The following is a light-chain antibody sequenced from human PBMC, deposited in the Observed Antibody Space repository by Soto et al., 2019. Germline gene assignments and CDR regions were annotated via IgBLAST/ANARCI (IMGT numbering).Light chain of an antibody. J-gene: IGKJ4*01. CDR2: DAS. V-gene: IGKV3-11*01. Sequence: EIVLTQSPGTLSLSPGERATLSCRASQSVTSNYLAWYQQKPGQAPRLLIYDASNRATGIPARFSGSGSGTDFTLTISSLEPEDFAVYYCQQRSNWPPVTFGGGTKVDIK. CDR3: QQRSNWPPVT. CDR1: QSVTSNY.